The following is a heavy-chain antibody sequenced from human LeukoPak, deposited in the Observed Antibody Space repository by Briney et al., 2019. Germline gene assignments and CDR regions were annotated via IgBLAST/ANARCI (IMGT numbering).Heavy chain of an antibody. V-gene: IGHV3-7*01. D-gene: IGHD5-12*01. CDR1: GITFNKLW. J-gene: IGHJ4*02. CDR3: ATHRVASWN. CDR2: VKEDGSEK. Sequence: GGSLRLSCAASGITFNKLWMTWVRQAPGKALEWVASVKEDGSEKYHVDSVKGRFTISRDNAKNSLFLEMNSLRAEDTAVYYCATHRVASWNWGQGTLVTVSS.